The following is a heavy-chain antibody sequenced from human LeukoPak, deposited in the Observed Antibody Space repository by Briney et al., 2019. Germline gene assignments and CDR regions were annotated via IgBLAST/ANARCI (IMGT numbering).Heavy chain of an antibody. CDR2: IYYSGST. V-gene: IGHV4-31*03. CDR1: GGSTSSGGYY. D-gene: IGHD3-22*01. Sequence: SQTLSLTCTVSGGSTSSGGYYWSWIRQHPGKGLEWIGYIYYSGSTYYNPSLKSRVTISVDTSKNQFSLKLSSVTAADTAVYYCAREGHDSSGYYYFDYWGQGTLVTVSS. CDR3: AREGHDSSGYYYFDY. J-gene: IGHJ4*02.